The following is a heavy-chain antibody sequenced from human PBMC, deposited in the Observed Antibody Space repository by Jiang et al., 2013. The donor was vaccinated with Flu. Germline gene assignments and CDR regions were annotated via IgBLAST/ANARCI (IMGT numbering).Heavy chain of an antibody. J-gene: IGHJ6*02. CDR3: AREGYSYGYNPQYGMDV. Sequence: VQLLESGGGVVQPGRSLRLSCAASGFTFSSYAMHWVRQAPGKGLEWVAVISYDGSNKYYADSVKGRFTISRDNSKNTLYLQMNSLRAEDTAVYYCAREGYSYGYNPQYGMDVWGQGDHGHRLL. V-gene: IGHV3-30-3*01. D-gene: IGHD5-18*01. CDR2: ISYDGSNK. CDR1: GFTFSSYA.